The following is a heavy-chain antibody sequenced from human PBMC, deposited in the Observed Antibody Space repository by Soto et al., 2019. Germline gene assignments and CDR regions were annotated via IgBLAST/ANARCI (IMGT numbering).Heavy chain of an antibody. J-gene: IGHJ3*01. CDR2: ISYDGNSE. CDR3: ERDGYSGRSDGFEV. V-gene: IGHV3-30*14. D-gene: IGHD1-26*01. CDR1: GFTIGAYT. Sequence: QMQLVESGGGVVQPGRSLRLSYAAPGFTIGAYTMHWVRQAPGKGLEWVAVISYDGNSERYTDPVKGRFTVSRDNSKSTMYLPMNSLRAEDTAVYYCERDGYSGRSDGFEVWGQGRMVTVSS.